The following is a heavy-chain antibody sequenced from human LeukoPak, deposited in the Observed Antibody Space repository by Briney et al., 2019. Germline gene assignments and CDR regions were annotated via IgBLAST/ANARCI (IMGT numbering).Heavy chain of an antibody. CDR1: GFAFSTYW. D-gene: IGHD6-19*01. CDR3: ARGTAITAGIDF. V-gene: IGHV3-74*01. J-gene: IGHJ4*02. Sequence: GGSLRLSCTASGFAFSTYWMFWVRLAPGKGLVWVSQINPEGASTTYGDPAKGRFTASRDNAKNALHLQMNSLRVDDTAVYYCARGTAITAGIDFWGQGTLVTVSS. CDR2: INPEGAST.